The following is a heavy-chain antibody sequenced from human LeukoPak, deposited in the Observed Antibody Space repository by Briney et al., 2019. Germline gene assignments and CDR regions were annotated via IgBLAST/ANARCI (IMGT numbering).Heavy chain of an antibody. V-gene: IGHV4-34*01. D-gene: IGHD2-15*01. CDR1: GGSFSGYY. J-gene: IGHJ4*02. Sequence: SETLSLTCAVYGGSFSGYYWSWLRQPPGKELEWLGDINHSGSTNYNPSLKSRVTISVDTSKNQFSLKLSSVTAADTAVYYCARGGRDIVVVVAAPWAYYFDYWGQGTLVTVSS. CDR2: INHSGST. CDR3: ARGGRDIVVVVAAPWAYYFDY.